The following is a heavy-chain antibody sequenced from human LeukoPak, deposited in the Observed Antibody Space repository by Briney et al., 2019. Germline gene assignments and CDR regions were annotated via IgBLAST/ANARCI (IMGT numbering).Heavy chain of an antibody. CDR1: GYTFTSHY. J-gene: IGHJ3*02. D-gene: IGHD2-15*01. V-gene: IGHV1-2*02. Sequence: GASLKVSCKPSGYTFTSHYLHWVRQAPGQWLEWMGWINPTSGGTYYLQKFQGRVAMTRDTSISTAYMELSRLRSDDTAVYYCARELDIVVVVAATALDAFDIWGQGTMVTVSS. CDR3: ARELDIVVVVAATALDAFDI. CDR2: INPTSGGT.